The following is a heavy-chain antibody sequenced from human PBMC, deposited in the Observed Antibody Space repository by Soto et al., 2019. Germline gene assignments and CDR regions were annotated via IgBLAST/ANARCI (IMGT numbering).Heavy chain of an antibody. D-gene: IGHD3-10*01. CDR1: GGTFSSYA. V-gene: IGHV1-69*01. CDR2: IIPIFGTA. J-gene: IGHJ5*02. CDR3: ASFAKDGVRGRANWFDP. Sequence: QVQLVQSGAEVKKPGSSVKVSCKASGGTFSSYAISWVRQAPGQGLEWMGGIIPIFGTANYAQKFQGRVTITADESTSTAYMELGSLRSEDTAVYYCASFAKDGVRGRANWFDPWGQGTLVTVSS.